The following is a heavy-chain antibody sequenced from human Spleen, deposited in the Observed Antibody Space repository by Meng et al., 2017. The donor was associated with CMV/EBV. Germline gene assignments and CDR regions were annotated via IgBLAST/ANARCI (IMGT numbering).Heavy chain of an antibody. J-gene: IGHJ4*02. Sequence: GESLKISCAASGFTFSSYAMHWVRQAPGKGLEWVAVISYDGSNKYYADSVKGRFTISRNNSKNTLFLQMNSLRAEDTAVYYCARGQSGSGSYSFGDYWGQGTLVTVSS. CDR3: ARGQSGSGSYSFGDY. CDR2: ISYDGSNK. D-gene: IGHD3-10*01. V-gene: IGHV3-30-3*01. CDR1: GFTFSSYA.